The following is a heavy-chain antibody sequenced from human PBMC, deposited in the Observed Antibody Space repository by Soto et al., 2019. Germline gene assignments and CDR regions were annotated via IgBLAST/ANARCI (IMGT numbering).Heavy chain of an antibody. Sequence: SSETLSLTCTVSGGSISSYYWSWIRQPPGKGLEWIGYIYYSGSTNYNPSLKSRVTISVDTSKNQFSLKLSSVTAADTAVYYCAREGIVATKGCCYFDYWGQGTLVTVSS. J-gene: IGHJ4*02. V-gene: IGHV4-59*01. D-gene: IGHD5-12*01. CDR3: AREGIVATKGCCYFDY. CDR1: GGSISSYY. CDR2: IYYSGST.